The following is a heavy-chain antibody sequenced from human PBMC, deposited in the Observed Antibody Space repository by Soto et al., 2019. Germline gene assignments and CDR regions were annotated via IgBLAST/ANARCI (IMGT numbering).Heavy chain of an antibody. CDR3: GGGTGYWGLSDY. CDR2: IWADGSRQ. V-gene: IGHV3-33*08. D-gene: IGHD3-9*01. CDR1: GFAFSTYG. Sequence: QVQLVASGGGVIQPGKSLRLSCSASGFAFSTYGMHWVRQAPGKGLEWVAVIWADGSRQFYGDSVKGRFTISRDNSKNTLYLQMNSLRVDDTAVYYCGGGTGYWGLSDYWGQGTLVTVSS. J-gene: IGHJ4*02.